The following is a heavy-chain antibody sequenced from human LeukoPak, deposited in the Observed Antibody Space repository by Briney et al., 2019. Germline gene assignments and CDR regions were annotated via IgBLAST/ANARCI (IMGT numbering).Heavy chain of an antibody. CDR3: AKDFGSGSYGRTAGFSMFDY. V-gene: IGHV3-53*05. CDR1: GFTVSSNY. J-gene: IGHJ4*02. CDR2: TYSGGST. Sequence: GGSLRLSCAASGFTVSSNYMSWVRQAPGKGLESVSVTYSGGSTYYADSVKGRFTISRDNAKNSLYLQMNSLRAEDTALYYCAKDFGSGSYGRTAGFSMFDYWGQGTLVTVSS. D-gene: IGHD3-10*01.